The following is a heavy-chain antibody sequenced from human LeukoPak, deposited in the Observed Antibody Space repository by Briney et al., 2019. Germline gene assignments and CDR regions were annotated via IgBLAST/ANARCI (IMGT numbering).Heavy chain of an antibody. CDR3: ARNGRVRRVVKDLFEY. CDR1: GYTFTNYG. V-gene: IGHV1-18*01. CDR2: ISAYNGNT. Sequence: ASVKVSCKASGYTFTNYGISWVRQAPGQGLEWMGWISAYNGNTNYAQKFQGRVTMTRDTSISTAYMELSRLRSDDTAVYYCARNGRVRRVVKDLFEYWGQGTLVAVSS. J-gene: IGHJ4*02. D-gene: IGHD3-10*01.